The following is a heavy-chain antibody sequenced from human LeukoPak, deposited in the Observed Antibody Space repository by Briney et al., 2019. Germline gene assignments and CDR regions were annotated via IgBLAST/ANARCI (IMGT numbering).Heavy chain of an antibody. D-gene: IGHD3-22*01. CDR1: GFTFSSYD. J-gene: IGHJ4*02. CDR2: IGTLGDT. V-gene: IGHV3-13*01. Sequence: PGQSLRLSCAASGFTFSSYDMHWVRQATGKGLERVSAIGTLGDTDYPDSVKGRFTISRENAKNSLYLQMNNVRAGDTAVYHCTRGRNSNYYDSSGYYPYWGQGTLVTVSS. CDR3: TRGRNSNYYDSSGYYPY.